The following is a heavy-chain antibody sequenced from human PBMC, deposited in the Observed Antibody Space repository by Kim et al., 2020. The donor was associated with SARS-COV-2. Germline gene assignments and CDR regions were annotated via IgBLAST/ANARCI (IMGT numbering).Heavy chain of an antibody. V-gene: IGHV6-1*01. CDR3: APVRVN. D-gene: IGHD3-10*01. J-gene: IGHJ4*02. CDR2: TYYRSKWYN. CDR1: GDNVSSNTAV. Sequence: SQTLSLTCAISGDNVSSNTAVWNWIRQSPSRGLEWLGRTYYRSKWYNDYAKSVKSRLTINPDTSKNQFSLQLNSVTPDDTAIYYCAPVRVNWGQGTLVTV.